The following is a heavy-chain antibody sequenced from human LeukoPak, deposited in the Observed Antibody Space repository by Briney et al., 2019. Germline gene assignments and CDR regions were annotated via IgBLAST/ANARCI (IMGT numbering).Heavy chain of an antibody. CDR1: GFIFSSHG. CDR3: ARDYSSSWAQRGYYYYGLDV. Sequence: GGSLRLSCAASGFIFSSHGMHWVRQAPGKGLEWVASIWYDGSNKDHADSVKGRLTISRDNSKSTVYLQMNSLRADDTAIYYCARDYSSSWAQRGYYYYGLDVWGNGTTVTVSS. D-gene: IGHD6-13*01. CDR2: IWYDGSNK. J-gene: IGHJ6*04. V-gene: IGHV3-33*01.